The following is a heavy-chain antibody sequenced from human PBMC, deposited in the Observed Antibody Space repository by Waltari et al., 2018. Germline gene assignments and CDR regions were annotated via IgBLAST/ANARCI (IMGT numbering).Heavy chain of an antibody. CDR3: ARLEGLHLDFDY. V-gene: IGHV4-39*01. CDR1: GGSISSSSYY. Sequence: QLQLQESGPGLVKPSETLSLTCTVSGGSISSSSYYWGWIRQPPGKGLEWIGSIYYSGRTYYNPSLKSRVTISVDTSKNQFSLKLSSVTAADTAVYYCARLEGLHLDFDYWGQGTLVTVSS. J-gene: IGHJ4*02. D-gene: IGHD5-12*01. CDR2: IYYSGRT.